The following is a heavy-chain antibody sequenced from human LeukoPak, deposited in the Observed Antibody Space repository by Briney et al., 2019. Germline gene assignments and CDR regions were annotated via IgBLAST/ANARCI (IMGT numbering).Heavy chain of an antibody. D-gene: IGHD5-18*01. CDR2: IYSTGNT. J-gene: IGHJ4*02. CDR1: GGSISSGDRY. V-gene: IGHV4-30-4*01. CDR3: ARDSYSYGYGGFDY. Sequence: SETLSLTCTVSGGSISSGDRYWSWIRQSPGKGLEWIGYIYSTGNTYYNPSLKSRVIISVDTSKNQFSLELNSVTAADTAVYYCARDSYSYGYGGFDYWGQGVLVTVSS.